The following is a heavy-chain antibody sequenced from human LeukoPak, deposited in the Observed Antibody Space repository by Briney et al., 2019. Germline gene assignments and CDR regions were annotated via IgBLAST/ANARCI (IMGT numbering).Heavy chain of an antibody. CDR3: ARAQPDTGYSSSWYEEYYMDV. D-gene: IGHD6-13*01. V-gene: IGHV3-48*02. J-gene: IGHJ6*03. CDR2: ISSSSSTI. Sequence: GGSLRLSCAASGFTFSSYSMNWVRQAPGKGLEWGSYISSSSSTIYYADAVKGRFTISRDNAKNSLYVQMNSVRDEDTAVYYCARAQPDTGYSSSWYEEYYMDVWGKGTTVTVSS. CDR1: GFTFSSYS.